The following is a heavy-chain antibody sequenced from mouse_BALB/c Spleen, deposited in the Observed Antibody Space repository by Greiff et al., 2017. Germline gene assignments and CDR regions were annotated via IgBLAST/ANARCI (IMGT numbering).Heavy chain of an antibody. CDR3: ARHSDSPFDY. Sequence: EVKLVESGGGLVKLGGSLKLSCAASGFTFSSYYMSWVRQTPEKRLELVAAINSNGGSTYYPDTVKGRFTISRDNAKNTLYLQMSSLKSEDTALYYCARHSDSPFDYWGQGTTLTVSS. J-gene: IGHJ2*01. D-gene: IGHD3-3*01. V-gene: IGHV5-6-2*01. CDR1: GFTFSSYY. CDR2: INSNGGST.